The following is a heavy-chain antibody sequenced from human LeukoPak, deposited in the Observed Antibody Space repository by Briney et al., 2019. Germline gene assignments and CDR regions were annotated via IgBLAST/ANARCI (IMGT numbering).Heavy chain of an antibody. J-gene: IGHJ4*02. CDR2: IKQDGSEK. V-gene: IGHV3-7*05. CDR3: ARRCDAESYYDY. Sequence: PGRSLRLSCAASGFTFSSYGMHWVRQAPGKGLEWVANIKQDGSEKDYVDSVKGRFTISRDNAKNSLYLQMNSLRAEDTAVYYCARRCDAESYYDYWGQGTLVTVSS. D-gene: IGHD2-21*01. CDR1: GFTFSSYG.